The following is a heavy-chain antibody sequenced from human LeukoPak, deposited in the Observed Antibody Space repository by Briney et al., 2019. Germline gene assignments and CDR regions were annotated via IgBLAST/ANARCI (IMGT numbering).Heavy chain of an antibody. CDR3: ARHEQSSSWSTFDY. Sequence: GESLKISCKGSGYIFTDYWIGWVRQLAGKGLEWMAIIYPGDSKIKYSPSFQGQVTISVDKSISTAYLQWSSLKASDSAMYYCARHEQSSSWSTFDYWGQGTLVTVSS. V-gene: IGHV5-51*01. J-gene: IGHJ4*02. CDR2: IYPGDSKI. D-gene: IGHD6-19*01. CDR1: GYIFTDYW.